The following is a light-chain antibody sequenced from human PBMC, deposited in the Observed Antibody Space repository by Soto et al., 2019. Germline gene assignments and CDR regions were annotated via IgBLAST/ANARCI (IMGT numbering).Light chain of an antibody. Sequence: DIQMTQSPSSLSASVGDRVTITCRASQSISSYLNWYQQKPGKAPKLLIYAASSLQSGVPSRFSGSVSGTDFTLTISSLQPEDFATYSCQQSYSTPPTFGQGTKLEIK. CDR2: AAS. CDR3: QQSYSTPPT. CDR1: QSISSY. V-gene: IGKV1-39*01. J-gene: IGKJ2*01.